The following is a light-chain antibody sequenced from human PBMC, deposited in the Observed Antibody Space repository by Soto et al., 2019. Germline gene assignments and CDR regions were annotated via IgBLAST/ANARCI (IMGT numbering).Light chain of an antibody. J-gene: IGLJ1*01. Sequence: QLVLTQPPSVSGAPGQRVTISCSGSSSNIGAGFDVHWYRQLPGTAPKLLIYDNSNRPSGVPDRFSGSKSGTSASLAITGLQAEDEAEYYCQSYDSRLSAYVFGSGTKLTVL. CDR1: SSNIGAGFD. V-gene: IGLV1-40*01. CDR3: QSYDSRLSAYV. CDR2: DNS.